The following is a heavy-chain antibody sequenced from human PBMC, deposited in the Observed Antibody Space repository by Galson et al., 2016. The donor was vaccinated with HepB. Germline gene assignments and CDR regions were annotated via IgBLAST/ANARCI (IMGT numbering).Heavy chain of an antibody. CDR3: ATSLAARLHFYYYYGMDV. J-gene: IGHJ6*02. CDR1: GFTFSTYS. Sequence: SLRLSCAVHGFTFSTYSMNWVRQAPGKGLEWVSYISSSSSTICYADSVQGRFTISRDNAKNSLYLQMNSLRDEDTAVYYCATSLAARLHFYYYYGMDVWGQGATVTVSS. D-gene: IGHD6-6*01. CDR2: ISSSSSTI. V-gene: IGHV3-48*02.